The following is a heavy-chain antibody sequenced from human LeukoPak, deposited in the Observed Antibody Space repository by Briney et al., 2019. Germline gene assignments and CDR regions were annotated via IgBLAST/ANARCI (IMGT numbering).Heavy chain of an antibody. Sequence: GESLKISCKGSGYNLTSYWIAWVRQMPGKGLEWMVIIYPGDSDTRYSPSFQGQVTISADKSISTAYLQWSSLKASDTAMYYCARRGTAMDFDYWGQGTLVTVSS. J-gene: IGHJ4*02. CDR2: IYPGDSDT. V-gene: IGHV5-51*01. CDR1: GYNLTSYW. D-gene: IGHD5-18*01. CDR3: ARRGTAMDFDY.